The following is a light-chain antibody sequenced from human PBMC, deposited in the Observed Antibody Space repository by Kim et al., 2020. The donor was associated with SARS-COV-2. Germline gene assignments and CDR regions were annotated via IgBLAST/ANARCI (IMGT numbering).Light chain of an antibody. Sequence: SVKLTCTLSSGHSSYAIAWHQQQPEKGPRYLMKLNSDGSHSEGDGIPDRFSGSSSGAERYLTISSLQSEDEADYYCQTWGTGIWVFGGGTQLTVL. J-gene: IGLJ3*02. CDR3: QTWGTGIWV. CDR2: LNSDGSH. CDR1: SGHSSYA. V-gene: IGLV4-69*01.